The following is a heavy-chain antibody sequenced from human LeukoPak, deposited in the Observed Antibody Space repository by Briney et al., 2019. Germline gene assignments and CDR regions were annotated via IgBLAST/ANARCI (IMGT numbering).Heavy chain of an antibody. J-gene: IGHJ4*02. V-gene: IGHV3-23*01. CDR1: GLTFSTYA. CDR3: AKDIHGDYGGLDY. D-gene: IGHD4-17*01. Sequence: GGSLRLSCAASGLTFSTYAMKWVRQAPGKGLEWGSTIINNGRTTSYAEPVRGRFTISRDNSKNTVYLQMSSLTAEDTAVYYCAKDIHGDYGGLDYWGQGTLVTVSS. CDR2: IINNGRTT.